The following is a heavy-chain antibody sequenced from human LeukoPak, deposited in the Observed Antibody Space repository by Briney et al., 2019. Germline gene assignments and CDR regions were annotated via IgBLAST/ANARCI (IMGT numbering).Heavy chain of an antibody. CDR1: GFTFIDYW. J-gene: IGHJ4*02. CDR3: SRGQTLTF. CDR2: INQEGSKK. V-gene: IGHV3-7*01. Sequence: GGSLRLSCTTSGFTFIDYWVTCARQARGEGLEWVTNINQEGSKKFYVDSVKDRFNIARDNAKNALYLQMNSLRAEDTGVYFCSRGQTLTFWGQGTLVTVSS.